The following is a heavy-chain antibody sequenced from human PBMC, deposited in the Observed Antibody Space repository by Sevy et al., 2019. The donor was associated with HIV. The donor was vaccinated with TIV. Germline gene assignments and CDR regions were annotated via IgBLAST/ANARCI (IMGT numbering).Heavy chain of an antibody. J-gene: IGHJ3*02. CDR1: GGTFGTYT. CDR3: ARDRDITFGGGDAFVI. Sequence: ASVKVSCKASGGTFGTYTINWLRQAPGQGLAWMGGIIPVFRTSNYAQKFQGRLTIIADGSTTTAYMELSSLISEDSAVYYCARDRDITFGGGDAFVIWGQGTMVTVSS. CDR2: IIPVFRTS. V-gene: IGHV1-69*13. D-gene: IGHD3-16*01.